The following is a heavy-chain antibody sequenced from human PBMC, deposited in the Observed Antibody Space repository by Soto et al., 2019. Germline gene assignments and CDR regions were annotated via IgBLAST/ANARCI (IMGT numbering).Heavy chain of an antibody. Sequence: GASVKVSCKASGYTFTSYYMHRVRQAPGQGLEWMGIINPSGGSTSYAQKFQGRVTMTRDTSTSTVYMELSSLRSEDTAVYYCARVYGAAPDAFDIWGQGTMVTVSS. CDR2: INPSGGST. CDR3: ARVYGAAPDAFDI. D-gene: IGHD3-16*01. V-gene: IGHV1-46*01. CDR1: GYTFTSYY. J-gene: IGHJ3*02.